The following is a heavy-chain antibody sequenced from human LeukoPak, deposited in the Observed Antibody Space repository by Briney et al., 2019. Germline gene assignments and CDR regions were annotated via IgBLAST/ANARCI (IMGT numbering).Heavy chain of an antibody. CDR3: ATASQLVHYYYGMDV. Sequence: ASVKLSCTVSGYTLTELSMHWVRQAPGKRIERMGGFDPEDGETIYAQKFQGRVTMTEDTSTDTAYMELSSLRSEDTAVYYCATASQLVHYYYGMDVWGQGTTATVSS. D-gene: IGHD6-13*01. V-gene: IGHV1-24*01. CDR1: GYTLTELS. J-gene: IGHJ6*02. CDR2: FDPEDGET.